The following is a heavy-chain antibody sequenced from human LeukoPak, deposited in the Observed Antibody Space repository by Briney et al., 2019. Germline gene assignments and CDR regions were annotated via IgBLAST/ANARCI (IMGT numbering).Heavy chain of an antibody. D-gene: IGHD3-16*01. Sequence: GGSLRLSCAASGFTFSSYAMSWVRQAPRKGPEWLSTFSASGANTYYADSVRGRFTISRDNSKDTLYLQMDGLRAEDTAFYYCARSPLSTLKSFDSWGQGTLASVSS. CDR1: GFTFSSYA. V-gene: IGHV3-23*01. CDR2: FSASGANT. CDR3: ARSPLSTLKSFDS. J-gene: IGHJ4*02.